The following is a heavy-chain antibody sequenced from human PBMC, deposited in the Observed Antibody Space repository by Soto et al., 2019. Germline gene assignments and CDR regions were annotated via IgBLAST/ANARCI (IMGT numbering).Heavy chain of an antibody. J-gene: IGHJ1*01. CDR3: ARGRDTHPGAD. CDR2: IKQDGSEK. Sequence: GGSLRLFCAGFGFSITAYWMTWVRLAPGKGLEWLANIKQDGSEKYYVDSVKGRFTISRDNAKNSLYLEMNSLRAEDTALYACARGRDTHPGADWGQGTLVTVSS. CDR1: GFSITAYW. V-gene: IGHV3-7*05. D-gene: IGHD5-18*01.